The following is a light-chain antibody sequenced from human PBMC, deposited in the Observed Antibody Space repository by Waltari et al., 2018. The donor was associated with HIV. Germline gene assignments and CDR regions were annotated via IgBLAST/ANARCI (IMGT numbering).Light chain of an antibody. Sequence: QSVLTQPPSASGTPGQRVTISCSGSSSNIGSNYVYWYQQFPGTAPKLLIYRNNQRSSGVPDRLSGSKSGTSASLAISGLRPEDEAEYYCAAWDDSLSGWVFGGGTKLTVL. V-gene: IGLV1-47*01. CDR3: AAWDDSLSGWV. CDR1: SSNIGSNY. CDR2: RNN. J-gene: IGLJ3*02.